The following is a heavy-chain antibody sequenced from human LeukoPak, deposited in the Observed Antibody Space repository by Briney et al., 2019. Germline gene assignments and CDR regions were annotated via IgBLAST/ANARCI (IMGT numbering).Heavy chain of an antibody. CDR1: GFTLSDHY. J-gene: IGHJ3*02. V-gene: IGHV3-72*01. CDR2: TRNKASSYTT. Sequence: PGGSLRLSCAASGFTLSDHYMDWVRQAPGKGLEWVGRTRNKASSYTTLYAASVKGRFTISRDDSKNSLFLQMNSLRTEDTAVFYCARGAYCNPGSCPGAFDIWGQGTMVTVSS. CDR3: ARGAYCNPGSCPGAFDI. D-gene: IGHD2-15*01.